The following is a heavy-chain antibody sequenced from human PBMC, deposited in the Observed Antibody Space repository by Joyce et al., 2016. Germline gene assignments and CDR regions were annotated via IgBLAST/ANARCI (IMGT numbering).Heavy chain of an antibody. V-gene: IGHV3-23*01. D-gene: IGHD3-22*01. J-gene: IGHJ4*02. CDR1: GFTFSSYA. CDR3: AKDTITMIVVVILDY. Sequence: EVQLLESGGGLVQPGGSLRLSCAASGFTFSSYAMRWVRQAPGKGLEGVSAISGSGGSTYCADSVKGRFTISRDNSKNTLYLQMNSLRAEDTAVYYCAKDTITMIVVVILDYWGQGTLVTVSS. CDR2: ISGSGGST.